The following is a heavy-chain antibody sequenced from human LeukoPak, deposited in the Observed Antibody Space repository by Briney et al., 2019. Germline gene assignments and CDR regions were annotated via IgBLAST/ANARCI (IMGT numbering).Heavy chain of an antibody. CDR3: ARWAGRDFDSSGYLRD. CDR2: MYYSGST. D-gene: IGHD3-22*01. J-gene: IGHJ4*02. CDR1: GDSSSNYY. Sequence: SETLSLTCTASGDSSSNYYWNWIRQTPGKGLEWIVYMYYSGSTNYNPSLRSRVTVSVDTSKNQFSLKLNSVTAADTAVYYCARWAGRDFDSSGYLRDWGQGVLVTVSS. V-gene: IGHV4-59*01.